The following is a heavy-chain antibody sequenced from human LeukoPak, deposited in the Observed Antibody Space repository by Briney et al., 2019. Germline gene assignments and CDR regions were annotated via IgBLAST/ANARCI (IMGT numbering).Heavy chain of an antibody. CDR3: ARGRKYQLLYYFDY. CDR1: GGSFSGYY. V-gene: IGHV4-34*01. Sequence: SETLSPTCAVYGGSFSGYYWSWIRQPPGKGLEWIGEINHSGSTNYNPSLKSRVTISVDTSKNQFSLKLSSVTAADTAVYYCARGRKYQLLYYFDYWGQGTLVTVSS. CDR2: INHSGST. J-gene: IGHJ4*02. D-gene: IGHD2-2*01.